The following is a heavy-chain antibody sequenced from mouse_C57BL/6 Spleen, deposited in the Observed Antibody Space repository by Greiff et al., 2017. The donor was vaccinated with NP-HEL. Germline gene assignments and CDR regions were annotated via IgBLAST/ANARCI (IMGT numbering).Heavy chain of an antibody. Sequence: VHLVESGAELVRPGTSVKVSCKASGYAFTNYLIEWVKQRPGQGLEWIGVINPGSGGTNYNEKFKGKATLTADKSSSTAYMQLSSLTSEDSAVYFCARDSNYYFDYWGQGTTLTVSS. CDR1: GYAFTNYL. CDR3: ARDSNYYFDY. CDR2: INPGSGGT. V-gene: IGHV1-54*01. D-gene: IGHD2-5*01. J-gene: IGHJ2*01.